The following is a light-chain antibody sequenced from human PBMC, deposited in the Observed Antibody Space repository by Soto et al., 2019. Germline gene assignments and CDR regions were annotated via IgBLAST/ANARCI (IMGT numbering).Light chain of an antibody. CDR3: CSYAGRNTLI. Sequence: QAVVTQPPSASGSPGQSVTISCTGSRSDVGGNDLVSWYQQHPGKAPQLIISAVNKRPSGVPDRFSGSKSGNTASLTVSGLQAEDEADYYCCSYAGRNTLIFGGGTKLTVL. CDR2: AVN. CDR1: RSDVGGNDL. V-gene: IGLV2-8*01. J-gene: IGLJ2*01.